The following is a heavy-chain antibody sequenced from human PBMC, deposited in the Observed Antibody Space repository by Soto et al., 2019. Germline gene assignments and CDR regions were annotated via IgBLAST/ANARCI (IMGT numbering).Heavy chain of an antibody. V-gene: IGHV4-34*01. CDR1: GGSFSGYY. J-gene: IGHJ4*02. CDR3: ASDKITGLFDY. CDR2: INHSGST. D-gene: IGHD2-8*02. Sequence: QVQLQQWGAGLLKPSETLSLTCAVYGGSFSGYYWTWIRQPPGTGLAWIGEINHSGSTTYNPSLKSRVTISVETSKNQYSLKLTSVPAADTAVYYCASDKITGLFDYWGQGTLVTVSS.